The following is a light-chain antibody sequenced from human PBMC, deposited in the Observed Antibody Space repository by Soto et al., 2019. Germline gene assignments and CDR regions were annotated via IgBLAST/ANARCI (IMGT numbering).Light chain of an antibody. J-gene: IGKJ4*01. Sequence: DIQMTQSPSTLFASVGYTVTITCRASQSISAWLAWYQQRPGKAPKLLIYKMSASERGVPSRFSGSGSGTEFTLTISSLQPEDFATYYCQQSSSTPQTFGGGTKVDIK. V-gene: IGKV1-5*03. CDR3: QQSSSTPQT. CDR1: QSISAW. CDR2: KMS.